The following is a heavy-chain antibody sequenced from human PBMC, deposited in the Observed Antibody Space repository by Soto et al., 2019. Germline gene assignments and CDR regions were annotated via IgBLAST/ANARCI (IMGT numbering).Heavy chain of an antibody. CDR2: IIPIFGTA. CDR1: GGTFSSYA. CDR3: ASEYYDFWSGYYMWFDP. J-gene: IGHJ5*02. D-gene: IGHD3-3*01. V-gene: IGHV1-69*13. Sequence: SVKVSCKASGGTFSSYAISWVRQAPGQGLEWMGGIIPIFGTANYAQKFQGRVTITADESTSTAYMELSSLRSEDTAVYYCASEYYDFWSGYYMWFDPWGQGTLVTVSS.